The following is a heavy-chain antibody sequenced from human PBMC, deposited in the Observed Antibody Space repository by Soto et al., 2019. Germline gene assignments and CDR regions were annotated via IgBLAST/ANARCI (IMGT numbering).Heavy chain of an antibody. J-gene: IGHJ4*02. V-gene: IGHV1-46*03. D-gene: IGHD2-2*01. CDR1: GYTFTSYY. Sequence: ASVKVSCNASGYTFTSYYMHWVRQAPGQGLEWMGIINPSGGSTGYAQKFQGRVTMTRDTSTRTVYMELRSLRSEDTGVCYCARAPGYACASTSRIRISDLYHFEYWGQGPLVSVSS. CDR2: INPSGGST. CDR3: ARAPGYACASTSRIRISDLYHFEY.